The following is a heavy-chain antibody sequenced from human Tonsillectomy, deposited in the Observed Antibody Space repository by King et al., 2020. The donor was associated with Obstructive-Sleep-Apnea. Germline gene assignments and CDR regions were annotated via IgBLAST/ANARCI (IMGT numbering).Heavy chain of an antibody. CDR2: IWYDGSNK. D-gene: IGHD6-19*01. CDR3: AKEQEVAGYNWFDP. CDR1: GFTFSSYG. J-gene: IGHJ5*02. Sequence: VQLVESGGGVVQPGRSLRLSCAASGFTFSSYGMHWVRQAPGKGLEWVAVIWYDGSNKYYADSVKGRFTISRDNSKKTLYLQMNSLRAEDTAVYYCAKEQEVAGYNWFDPWGQGTLVTVSS. V-gene: IGHV3-33*06.